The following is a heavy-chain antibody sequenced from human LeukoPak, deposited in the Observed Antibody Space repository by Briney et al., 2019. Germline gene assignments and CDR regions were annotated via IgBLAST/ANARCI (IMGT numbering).Heavy chain of an antibody. V-gene: IGHV3-30*03. CDR3: ARDRDGSSTPLSFDY. CDR2: ISYDGSNK. Sequence: PGGSLRLSCAASGFTFSSYGMHWVRQAPGKGLEWVAVISYDGSNKYYADSVKGRFTISRDNSKNTLYLQMNSLRAEDTAVCYCARDRDGSSTPLSFDYWGQGTLVTVSS. CDR1: GFTFSSYG. J-gene: IGHJ4*02. D-gene: IGHD6-6*01.